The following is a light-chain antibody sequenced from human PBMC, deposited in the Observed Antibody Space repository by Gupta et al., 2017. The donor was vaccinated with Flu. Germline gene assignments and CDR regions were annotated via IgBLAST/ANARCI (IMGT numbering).Light chain of an antibody. CDR3: SSYTSSVVV. CDR1: SSDVGGYNY. J-gene: IGLJ2*01. Sequence: QSALTQPASVSGSPGQSITISCTGTSSDVGGYNYVSWYQQHPGKAPKLMIYEVRNRPSGVSSRCSGSKSGNTAALTISGLQAEDEADYYCSSYTSSVVVFGGGTKLTVL. CDR2: EVR. V-gene: IGLV2-14*01.